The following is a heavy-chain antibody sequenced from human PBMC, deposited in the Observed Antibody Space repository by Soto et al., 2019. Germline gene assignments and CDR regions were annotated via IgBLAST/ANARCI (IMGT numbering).Heavy chain of an antibody. CDR3: AREVGRPGRFDP. CDR2: IYPGGTT. V-gene: IGHV4-4*07. D-gene: IGHD6-6*01. Sequence: QVQLQESGPGLVKPSETLSLTCSVSNGSLSGHFWTWIRQPAGKGLECIGRIYPGGTTTYNPSLKSRVTMSVDTAKNQLSLSLKSVTAADTAVYYCAREVGRPGRFDPWGQGTLITVSS. J-gene: IGHJ5*02. CDR1: NGSLSGHF.